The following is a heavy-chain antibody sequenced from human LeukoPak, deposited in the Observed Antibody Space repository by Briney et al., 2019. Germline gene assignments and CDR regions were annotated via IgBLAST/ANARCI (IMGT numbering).Heavy chain of an antibody. V-gene: IGHV1-8*01. Sequence: ASVKVSCKASGYTFTSYDINWVRQATGQGLEWMGWINPNSGNTGYAQKFQGRVTMTRNTSISTAYMELSSLRSEDTAVYYCARVRREQQLSDYWGQGTLVTVSS. J-gene: IGHJ4*02. CDR2: INPNSGNT. CDR1: GYTFTSYD. CDR3: ARVRREQQLSDY. D-gene: IGHD6-13*01.